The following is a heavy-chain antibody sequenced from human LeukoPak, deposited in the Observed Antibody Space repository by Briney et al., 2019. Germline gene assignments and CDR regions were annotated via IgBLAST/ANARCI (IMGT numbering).Heavy chain of an antibody. J-gene: IGHJ6*04. Sequence: GASVKVSCKASGGTFSSYAISWVRQAPGQGLEWMGGIIPIFGTANYAQKFQGRVTITADESTSTAYMELSSLRSEDTAVYYYAREDDIVVVPASPYGMDVWGKGTTVTVSS. CDR3: AREDDIVVVPASPYGMDV. D-gene: IGHD2-2*01. CDR1: GGTFSSYA. CDR2: IIPIFGTA. V-gene: IGHV1-69*13.